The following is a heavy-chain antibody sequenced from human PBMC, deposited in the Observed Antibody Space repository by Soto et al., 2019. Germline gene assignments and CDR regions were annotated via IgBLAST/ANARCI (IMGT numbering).Heavy chain of an antibody. V-gene: IGHV4-59*01. D-gene: IGHD4-17*01. CDR2: IYYSGST. J-gene: IGHJ4*02. CDR3: ARVDYGDYRF. Sequence: PSETLSLTCTVSGGSISSYYWSWIRQPPGKGLEWIGYIYYSGSTNYNPSLKSRVTISVDTSKNQFSLKLSSVTAADTAVYYCARVDYGDYRFWGQGTLVTVSS. CDR1: GGSISSYY.